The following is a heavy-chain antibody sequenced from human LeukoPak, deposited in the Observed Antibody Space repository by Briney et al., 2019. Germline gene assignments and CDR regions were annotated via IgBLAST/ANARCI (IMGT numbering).Heavy chain of an antibody. D-gene: IGHD3-22*01. V-gene: IGHV4-59*08. CDR1: GGSISSXY. CDR2: IYYSGST. CDR3: ARRGVSSGYYSVGPWFDP. Sequence: LTCTVSGGSISSXYWSWIXQXXGXGXEWIGYIYYSGSTNYNPSLKSRVTISVDTSKNQFSLKLSSVTAADTAVYYCARRGVSSGYYSVGPWFDPWGQGTLVTVSS. J-gene: IGHJ5*02.